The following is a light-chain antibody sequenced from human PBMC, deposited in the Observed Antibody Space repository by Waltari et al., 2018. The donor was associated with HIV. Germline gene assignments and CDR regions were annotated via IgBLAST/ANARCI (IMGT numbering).Light chain of an antibody. V-gene: IGLV2-23*02. CDR3: CSYTGSNPFLL. Sequence: QSALTQPASVSGSPGRSITIPCTGTSSNVGRYDLFSWYQQHPGIAPRLLIYEVTQRPSGVSNRFSGSKSGNTASLTISGLQAEDEADYYCCSYTGSNPFLLFGGGTKLTVL. CDR1: SSNVGRYDL. CDR2: EVT. J-gene: IGLJ2*01.